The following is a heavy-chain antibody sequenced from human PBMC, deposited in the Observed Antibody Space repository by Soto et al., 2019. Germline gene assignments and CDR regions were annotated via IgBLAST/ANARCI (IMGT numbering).Heavy chain of an antibody. Sequence: QVQLQESGPGLVKPSETLSLTCTVSGGSISSYYWSWIRQPPGRGLEWIGYFYYSGSTNYNPSLKSRVTISVDTSKNQFSLKLSSVTAADTAVYYCARGGSGTSDYWGQGTLVTVSS. J-gene: IGHJ4*02. D-gene: IGHD3-10*01. CDR2: FYYSGST. V-gene: IGHV4-59*01. CDR1: GGSISSYY. CDR3: ARGGSGTSDY.